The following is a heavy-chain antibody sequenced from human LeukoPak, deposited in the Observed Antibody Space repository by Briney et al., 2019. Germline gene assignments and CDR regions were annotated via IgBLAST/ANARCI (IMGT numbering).Heavy chain of an antibody. CDR2: IYHSGST. CDR1: GGSFRGYY. J-gene: IGHJ6*03. D-gene: IGHD1-26*01. V-gene: IGHV4-34*01. CDR3: ARHGRGSYPTYYYYYYMDV. Sequence: SETLSLTCAVYGGSFRGYYWSWIRQPPGKGLEWIGEIYHSGSTNYNPSLKSRVTISVDTSKNQFSLKLSSVTAADTAVYYCARHGRGSYPTYYYYYYMDVWGKGTTVAISS.